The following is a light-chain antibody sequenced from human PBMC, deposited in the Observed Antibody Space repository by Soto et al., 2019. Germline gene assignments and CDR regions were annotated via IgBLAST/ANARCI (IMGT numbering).Light chain of an antibody. CDR1: SSDIGFYNF. CDR2: EVT. Sequence: QSALTQPASVSGSPGQSITISCTGTSSDIGFYNFVSWYQHHPGKAPKLMIFEVTNRPSGVSNRFSGSKSGNTASLTISGLQADDEADYYCRSYTTSSTVVFGGGTKLTVL. CDR3: RSYTTSSTVV. V-gene: IGLV2-14*01. J-gene: IGLJ2*01.